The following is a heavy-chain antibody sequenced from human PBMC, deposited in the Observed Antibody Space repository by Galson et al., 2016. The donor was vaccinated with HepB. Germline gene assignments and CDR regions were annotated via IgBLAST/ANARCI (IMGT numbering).Heavy chain of an antibody. V-gene: IGHV4-39*01. D-gene: IGHD5-24*01. CDR1: DDSITTRSYY. Sequence: EILSLTCTVSDDSITTRSYYWGWIRQPPGKGLEWIGSLYYSGDAHYNPSLKSRVTISEDMSKKQLSLILTSVTAADTGVYYCASDYGYTGCIQYWGRGTLVTVSS. J-gene: IGHJ1*01. CDR3: ASDYGYTGCIQY. CDR2: LYYSGDA.